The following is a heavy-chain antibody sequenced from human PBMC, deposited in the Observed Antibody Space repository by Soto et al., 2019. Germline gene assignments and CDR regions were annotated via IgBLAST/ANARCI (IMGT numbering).Heavy chain of an antibody. CDR3: AYLPCSGGSCYWFSCPGMDV. D-gene: IGHD2-15*01. J-gene: IGHJ6*02. CDR1: GFSLSTSGVG. Sequence: QITLKESGPTLVKPTQTLTLTCTFSGFSLSTSGVGVAWIRQPPGKALEWLALIYWDDDKRYRPSLESRLTITKDTSKIQVVLTMTNMDSVYTATYYCAYLPCSGGSCYWFSCPGMDVWGQGTTVTVSS. V-gene: IGHV2-5*02. CDR2: IYWDDDK.